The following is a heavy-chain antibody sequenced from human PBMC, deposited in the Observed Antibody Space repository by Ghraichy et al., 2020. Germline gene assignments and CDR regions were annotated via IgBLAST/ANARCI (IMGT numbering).Heavy chain of an antibody. CDR3: AKRYSSGAGGSPRGGDY. CDR2: VGISGGTT. D-gene: IGHD2-15*01. J-gene: IGHJ4*02. CDR1: GFTFTNYV. V-gene: IGHV3-23*01. Sequence: GGSLRLSCAASGFTFTNYVMSWVRQAPGKGLEWVSVVGISGGTTYYADSVKGRFTMSRDNSKNTVYLQMNSLRVEDTAVYYCAKRYSSGAGGSPRGGDYWGQGTLVTVSS.